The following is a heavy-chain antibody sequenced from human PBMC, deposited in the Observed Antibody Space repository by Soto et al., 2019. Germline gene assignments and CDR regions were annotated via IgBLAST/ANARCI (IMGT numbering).Heavy chain of an antibody. CDR2: ISWNSGSI. V-gene: IGHV3-9*01. CDR1: GLTFDDYA. CDR3: AKDISLDYYYGMDV. Sequence: PGGSLRLSCAASGLTFDDYAMHWVRQAPGKGLEWVSGISWNSGSIGYADSVKGRFTISRDNAKNSLYLQMNSLRAEDTALYYCAKDISLDYYYGMDVWGQGTTVT. J-gene: IGHJ6*02. D-gene: IGHD3-16*02.